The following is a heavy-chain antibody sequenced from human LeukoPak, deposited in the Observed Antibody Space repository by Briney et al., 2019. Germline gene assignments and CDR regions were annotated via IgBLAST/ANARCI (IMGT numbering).Heavy chain of an antibody. J-gene: IGHJ5*02. D-gene: IGHD6-6*01. CDR1: GYSISSGYY. CDR3: ARPQYSSSSGYWFDP. V-gene: IGHV4-38-2*01. CDR2: IYHSGST. Sequence: PSETLSLTCDVSGYSISSGYYWGWIRQPPGKGLEWIGSIYHSGSTYYNPSLKSRVTISVDTSKNQFSLKLSSVTAADTAVYYCARPQYSSSSGYWFDPWGQGTLVTVSS.